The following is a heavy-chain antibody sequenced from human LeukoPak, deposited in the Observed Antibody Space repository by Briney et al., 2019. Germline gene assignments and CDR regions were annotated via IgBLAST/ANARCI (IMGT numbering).Heavy chain of an antibody. V-gene: IGHV4-38-2*02. CDR2: IYHSGST. D-gene: IGHD1-26*01. CDR1: GYSISSGYY. CDR3: ARAGGSDAFDI. J-gene: IGHJ3*02. Sequence: SETLSLTCTVSGYSISSGYYWGWIRQPPGKGLEWIGSIYHSGSTYYNPSLKSRVTISVDTSKNQFSLKLSSVTAADTAVYYCARAGGSDAFDIWGQGTMVTVSS.